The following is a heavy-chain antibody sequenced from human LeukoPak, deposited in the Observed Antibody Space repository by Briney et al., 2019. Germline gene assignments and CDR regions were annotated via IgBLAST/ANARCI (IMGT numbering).Heavy chain of an antibody. CDR1: GGSISSSSYY. J-gene: IGHJ5*02. CDR2: IYYSGST. V-gene: IGHV4-39*07. Sequence: PSETLSLTCTVSGGSISSSSYYWGWIRQPPGKGLEWIGSIYYSGSTYYNPSLKSRVTISVDTSKNQFSLKLSSVTAADTAVYYCARGADYDILTGYRNWFDPWGQGTLVTVSS. D-gene: IGHD3-9*01. CDR3: ARGADYDILTGYRNWFDP.